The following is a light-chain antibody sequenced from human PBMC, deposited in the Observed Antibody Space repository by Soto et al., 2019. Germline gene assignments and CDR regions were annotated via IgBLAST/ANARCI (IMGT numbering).Light chain of an antibody. J-gene: IGKJ1*01. CDR3: QQYGSSPWT. Sequence: EIVLTQSPGTLSLSPGERATLSCRASQGASSSYLAWYQQKPGQAPRLLIYVASTRASGIPDRFSGSGSGTDFTLTISGLEPEDFAVYYCQQYGSSPWTFGQGTKVEIK. V-gene: IGKV3-20*01. CDR2: VAS. CDR1: QGASSSY.